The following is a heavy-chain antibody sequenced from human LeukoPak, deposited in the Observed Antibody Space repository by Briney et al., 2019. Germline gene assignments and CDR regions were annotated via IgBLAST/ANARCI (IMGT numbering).Heavy chain of an antibody. CDR2: ISTDSVYI. Sequence: GGSLRLSCAVSGFTFRTYTINWVRQAPGKGLEWVSSISTDSVYINYADSVKGRFTISRDNAENSLYLQMNSLRAEDTAVYYCARVLPQAGNEYGSRSYDHWGQGTLVTVSS. D-gene: IGHD3-10*01. J-gene: IGHJ5*02. V-gene: IGHV3-21*06. CDR1: GFTFRTYT. CDR3: ARVLPQAGNEYGSRSYDH.